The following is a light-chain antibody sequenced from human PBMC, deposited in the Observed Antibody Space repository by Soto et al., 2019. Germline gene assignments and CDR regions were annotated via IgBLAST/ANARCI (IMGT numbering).Light chain of an antibody. Sequence: QSVLTQPPSVPGAPGQRVTISCTGSSSNIGSGYDVHWYQQLPGTAPKLLIYGNTNRPSGVPDRFSGSKSGTSASLAITGLQAEDEADYYCQSYDSSLSDWVFGGGTKVTVL. J-gene: IGLJ3*02. CDR1: SSNIGSGYD. V-gene: IGLV1-40*01. CDR2: GNT. CDR3: QSYDSSLSDWV.